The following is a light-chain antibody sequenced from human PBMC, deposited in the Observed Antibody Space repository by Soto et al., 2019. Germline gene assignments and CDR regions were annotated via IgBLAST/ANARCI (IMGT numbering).Light chain of an antibody. CDR1: QGIRID. V-gene: IGKV1-17*02. Sequence: DIQITQSPSSLSSSVVERFTITCRASQGIRIDLGWFQQRPGKAPKRLIYGASSLQSGVPSRFSGSGYGTEFTLTISNLQPEDFATYYCLQHNNFPRTFGQGTKVDIK. CDR3: LQHNNFPRT. CDR2: GAS. J-gene: IGKJ1*01.